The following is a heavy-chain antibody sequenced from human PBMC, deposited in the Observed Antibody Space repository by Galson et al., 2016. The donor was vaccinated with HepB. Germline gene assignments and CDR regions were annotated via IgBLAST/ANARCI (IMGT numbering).Heavy chain of an antibody. Sequence: SETLSLTCTFSSDSITGHYCSWIRQSPGKGLEWIGYIYYSGSTNYNPSLKSRVTMLVDTSKNQFSMMLTSVTAADTAVYYCAHEPPNLYGDFAGNNYFDPWGQGILVAVSS. D-gene: IGHD4-17*01. CDR1: SDSITGHY. CDR3: AHEPPNLYGDFAGNNYFDP. CDR2: IYYSGST. V-gene: IGHV4-59*11. J-gene: IGHJ5*02.